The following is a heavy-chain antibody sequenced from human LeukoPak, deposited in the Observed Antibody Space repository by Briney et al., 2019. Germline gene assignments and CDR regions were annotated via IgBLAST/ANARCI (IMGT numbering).Heavy chain of an antibody. CDR3: ARALAAAAIN. D-gene: IGHD6-13*01. Sequence: PSETLSLTCGVYGGSFSGHFYSWIRQPPGKGLEWIGEITHRGSTNYNPSLKSRVAMSVDTSKNHFSLNLTSVTAADTAIYYCARALAAAAINWGQGTLVTVSS. V-gene: IGHV4-34*01. CDR2: ITHRGST. CDR1: GGSFSGHF. J-gene: IGHJ1*01.